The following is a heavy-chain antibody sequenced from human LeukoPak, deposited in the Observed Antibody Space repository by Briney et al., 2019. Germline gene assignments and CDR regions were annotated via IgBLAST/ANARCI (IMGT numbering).Heavy chain of an antibody. CDR3: AGPGAGDLDY. CDR2: INHSGST. CDR1: GGPFGVYY. J-gene: IGHJ4*02. Sequence: SETLSLTCAVYGGPFGVYYWSWVRQPPGKGLEWIGEINHSGSTSYSPSLKSRVTISVDTSKNHFSLKLSSVTAADTAVYYCAGPGAGDLDYWGQGTLVTVSS. D-gene: IGHD3-10*01. V-gene: IGHV4-34*01.